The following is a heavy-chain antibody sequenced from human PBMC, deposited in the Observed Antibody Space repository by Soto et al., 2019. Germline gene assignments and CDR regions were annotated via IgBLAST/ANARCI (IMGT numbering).Heavy chain of an antibody. CDR1: GFTFSNYG. Sequence: QVQLVESGGGVVQPGRSLRLSCAASGFTFSNYGIHWVRQAPGKGLDWVALILYDGGNKYYADSVKGRFTISRDNSDNTLYLQMNSLRVEDTAVYYCAKLNLAGMYSSSWYDFDYWGQGTLVTVSS. J-gene: IGHJ4*02. CDR3: AKLNLAGMYSSSWYDFDY. CDR2: ILYDGGNK. V-gene: IGHV3-30*18. D-gene: IGHD6-13*01.